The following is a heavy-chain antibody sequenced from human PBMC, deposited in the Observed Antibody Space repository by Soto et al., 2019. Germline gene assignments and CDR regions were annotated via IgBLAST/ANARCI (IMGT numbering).Heavy chain of an antibody. CDR1: GFTVSSNY. V-gene: IGHV3-53*01. J-gene: IGHJ1*01. D-gene: IGHD3-22*01. CDR2: IYSGGST. Sequence: GSLRLFCAASGFTVSSNYMSWVRQAPGKGLEWVSVIYSGGSTYYADSVKGRFTISRDNSMNTLYLQMNSLRAEDTAVYYCARDRVESGYPEYFQHWGQGTLVTVSS. CDR3: ARDRVESGYPEYFQH.